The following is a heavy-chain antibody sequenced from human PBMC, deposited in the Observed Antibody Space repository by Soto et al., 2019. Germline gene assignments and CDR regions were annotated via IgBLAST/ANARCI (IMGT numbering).Heavy chain of an antibody. V-gene: IGHV3-30-3*01. D-gene: IGHD2-2*01. Sequence: GGSLRLSCAASGFTFSSYAMHWVRQAPGKGLEWVAVISYDGSNKYYADSVKGRFTISRDNSKNTLYLQMNSLRAEDTAVYYCARVPAAIDAFDIWGQGXMVTVSS. CDR3: ARVPAAIDAFDI. CDR1: GFTFSSYA. CDR2: ISYDGSNK. J-gene: IGHJ3*02.